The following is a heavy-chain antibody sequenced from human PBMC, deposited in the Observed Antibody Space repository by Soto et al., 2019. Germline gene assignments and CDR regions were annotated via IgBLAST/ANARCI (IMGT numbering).Heavy chain of an antibody. CDR2: IIGDGSTT. CDR1: RFTFNNYA. J-gene: IGHJ4*02. D-gene: IGHD2-2*01. Sequence: DVQVLESGGGLVQPGGSLRLSCAASRFTFNNYAMNWVRQAPGKGLEWVSGIIGDGSTTYYADSVKGRFTISRDNSKNTLFLQMNSLRAEDTAVYYCARGKGLTVSSTNYWGQGALATVSS. V-gene: IGHV3-23*01. CDR3: ARGKGLTVSSTNY.